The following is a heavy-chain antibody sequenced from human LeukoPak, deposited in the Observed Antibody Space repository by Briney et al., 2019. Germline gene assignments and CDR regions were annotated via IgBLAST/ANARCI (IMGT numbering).Heavy chain of an antibody. J-gene: IGHJ4*02. D-gene: IGHD6-19*01. Sequence: GSLRLSCGVSGFTFYDYGMSWVRQAPGKGLEWVSGINWNGGSTGYADSVKGRFTISRDNAKNSLYLQMNSLRAEDTALYYCASGGYGGSGYYFDYWGQGTLVTVSS. CDR2: INWNGGST. CDR1: GFTFYDYG. CDR3: ASGGYGGSGYYFDY. V-gene: IGHV3-20*04.